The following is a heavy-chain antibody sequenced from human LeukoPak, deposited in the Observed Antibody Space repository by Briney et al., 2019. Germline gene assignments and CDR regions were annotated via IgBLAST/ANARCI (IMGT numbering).Heavy chain of an antibody. J-gene: IGHJ5*02. Sequence: SETLSLTCTVSGGSISSYYWCWIRQPPGKGLEWIGYIYHSGSTYYNPSLKSRVTISVDRSKNQFSLKLSSVTAADTAVYYCAREARPDWFDPWGQGTLVTVSS. CDR1: GGSISSYY. V-gene: IGHV4-59*12. CDR2: IYHSGST. CDR3: AREARPDWFDP. D-gene: IGHD6-6*01.